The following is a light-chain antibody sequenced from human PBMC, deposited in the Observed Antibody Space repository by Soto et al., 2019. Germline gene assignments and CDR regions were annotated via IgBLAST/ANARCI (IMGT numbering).Light chain of an antibody. CDR2: DAS. J-gene: IGKJ4*01. Sequence: EIVLTQSPATLSLSPGERATLSCRASQSVSSFLAWFQQKPGQAPRLLIYDASNRATGIPARFSGSGSGTDFTITISSLEPADFAVYYCQQRSNWPQLTFGGGTKVEIE. CDR3: QQRSNWPQLT. CDR1: QSVSSF. V-gene: IGKV3-11*01.